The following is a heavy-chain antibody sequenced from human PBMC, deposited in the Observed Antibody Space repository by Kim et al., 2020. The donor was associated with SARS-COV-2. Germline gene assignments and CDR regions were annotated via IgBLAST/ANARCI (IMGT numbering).Heavy chain of an antibody. CDR2: TA. J-gene: IGHJ4*02. V-gene: IGHV1-69*01. CDR3: AREGPHVGEY. Sequence: TANYAQKFQGRVTITADESTSTAYMELSSLRSEDTAVYYCAREGPHVGEYWGQGTLVTVSS. D-gene: IGHD2-15*01.